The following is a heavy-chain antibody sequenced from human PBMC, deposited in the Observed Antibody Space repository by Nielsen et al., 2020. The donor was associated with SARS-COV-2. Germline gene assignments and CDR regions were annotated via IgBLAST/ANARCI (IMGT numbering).Heavy chain of an antibody. CDR3: AKGRSYCSSTSCYKYYFDY. CDR2: ISGSGGST. D-gene: IGHD2-2*02. J-gene: IGHJ4*02. Sequence: GGSLRLSCAASGFTFSSYAMSWVRQAPGKGLEWVSAISGSGGSTYYADSVKGRFTISRDNSKNTLYLQMNSLRAEDTAVYYCAKGRSYCSSTSCYKYYFDYWGQGTLVTVSS. CDR1: GFTFSSYA. V-gene: IGHV3-23*01.